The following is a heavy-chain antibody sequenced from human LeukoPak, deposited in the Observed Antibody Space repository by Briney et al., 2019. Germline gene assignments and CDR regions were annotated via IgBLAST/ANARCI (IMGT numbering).Heavy chain of an antibody. J-gene: IGHJ4*02. CDR2: INPSGGST. Sequence: ASVKVSCKASGYTFTSYYMHWVRQAPGQGLEWMGIINPSGGSTSYAQKFQGRVTMTRDTSTSTVYMELSSLRSDDTAVYYCARDLLVVPAAAGFDYWGQGTLVTVSS. CDR1: GYTFTSYY. V-gene: IGHV1-46*01. CDR3: ARDLLVVPAAAGFDY. D-gene: IGHD2-2*01.